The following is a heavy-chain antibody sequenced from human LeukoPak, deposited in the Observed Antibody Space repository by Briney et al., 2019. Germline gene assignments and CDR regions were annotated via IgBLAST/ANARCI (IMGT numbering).Heavy chain of an antibody. V-gene: IGHV3-30*04. CDR1: GFTFTTDP. CDR2: LSYDGTDW. Sequence: GGSLRLSGAASGFTFTTDPMHWVRQTPGKGLEWLGVLSYDGTDWYYADSVRGRFTISRDNSKKTLYLQMNSLTREDTAVYYCARGTPAVAGIDYWGLGTLVTVSS. J-gene: IGHJ4*02. CDR3: ARGTPAVAGIDY. D-gene: IGHD6-19*01.